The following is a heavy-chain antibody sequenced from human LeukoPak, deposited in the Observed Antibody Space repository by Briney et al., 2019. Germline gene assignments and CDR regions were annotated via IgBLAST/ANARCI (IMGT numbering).Heavy chain of an antibody. D-gene: IGHD4-17*01. CDR1: GGSISSGSYY. J-gene: IGHJ5*02. CDR2: IYTSGST. V-gene: IGHV4-61*02. Sequence: SQTLSLTCTVSGGSISSGSYYWSWIRQPAGKGLEWIGRIYTSGSTNYNPSLKSRVTISVDTSKNQFSLKLSSVTAADTAVYYCARRPYGWFDPWGQGTLVTVSS. CDR3: ARRPYGWFDP.